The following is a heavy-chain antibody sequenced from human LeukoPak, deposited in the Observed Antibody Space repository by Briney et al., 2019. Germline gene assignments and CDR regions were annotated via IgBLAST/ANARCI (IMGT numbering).Heavy chain of an antibody. CDR1: GFTFSSYA. Sequence: PGGSLRLSCAASGFTFSSYAMSWVRQAPGKGLEWVSGITGSGINTQSADSVRGRFTISRDNSKNMLSLQMDSLRAEDTAVYYCATHPYCSGSCQLNYYYYIDVWGKGTTVTVSS. CDR3: ATHPYCSGSCQLNYYYYIDV. D-gene: IGHD2-15*01. J-gene: IGHJ6*03. CDR2: ITGSGINT. V-gene: IGHV3-23*01.